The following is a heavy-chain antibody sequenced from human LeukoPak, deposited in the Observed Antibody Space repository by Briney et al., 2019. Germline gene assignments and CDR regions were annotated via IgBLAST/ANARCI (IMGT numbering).Heavy chain of an antibody. CDR2: ISYDGSNK. Sequence: PGGSLRLSCAASGFTFSSYAMHWVPQAPGKALEWVAVISYDGSNKYYADSVKGRFTISRDNSKNTLYLQMNSLRAEDTAVYYCARGAAHDYWGQGTLVTVSS. V-gene: IGHV3-30*04. CDR3: ARGAAHDY. D-gene: IGHD6-25*01. CDR1: GFTFSSYA. J-gene: IGHJ4*02.